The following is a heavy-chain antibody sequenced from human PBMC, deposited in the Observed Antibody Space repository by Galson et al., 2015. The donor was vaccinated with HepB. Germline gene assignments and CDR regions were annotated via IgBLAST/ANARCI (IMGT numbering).Heavy chain of an antibody. CDR1: GFTFSSYD. V-gene: IGHV3-13*01. CDR3: ARDDGYGMDV. CDR2: TGTAGDT. Sequence: SLRLSCAASGFTFSSYDMHWVRQATGKGLEWVSATGTAGDTYYPGSVKGRFTISRENARNSLYLQMNSLRAGDTAVYYCARDDGYGMDVWGQGTTVTVSS. J-gene: IGHJ6*02.